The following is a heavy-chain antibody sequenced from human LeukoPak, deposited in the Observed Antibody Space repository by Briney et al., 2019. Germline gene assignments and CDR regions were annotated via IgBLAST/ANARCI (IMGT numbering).Heavy chain of an antibody. CDR3: AAEGSTSWNDAFEI. CDR2: IVVGSGNT. CDR1: GFTFTSSA. Sequence: TSVKVSCKASGFTFTSSAMQWVRQARGQRLEWIGWIVVGSGNTNYAQKFQERVTITRDMSTSTAYMELSSLRSEDTAVYYCAAEGSTSWNDAFEIWGQGTMVTVSS. D-gene: IGHD2-2*01. J-gene: IGHJ3*02. V-gene: IGHV1-58*02.